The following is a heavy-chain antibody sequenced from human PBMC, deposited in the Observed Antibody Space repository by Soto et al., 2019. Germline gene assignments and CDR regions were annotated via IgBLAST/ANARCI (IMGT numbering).Heavy chain of an antibody. CDR3: VREAYIGYGHAIDH. CDR1: GGTISSYD. D-gene: IGHD5-12*01. V-gene: IGHV4-59*01. J-gene: IGHJ4*02. Sequence: SEPLCLTCTVSGGTISSYDWSWIRQTPGKGLEWIGYIYYSGTTNYNPSLKSRVTISVDTSKNQFSLRLTSVTAADTAIYYCVREAYIGYGHAIDHWGQGILVTVSS. CDR2: IYYSGTT.